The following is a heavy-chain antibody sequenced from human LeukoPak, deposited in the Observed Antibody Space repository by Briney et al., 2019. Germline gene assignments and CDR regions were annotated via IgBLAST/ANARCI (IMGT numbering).Heavy chain of an antibody. J-gene: IGHJ6*02. CDR2: IIPILGIA. CDR1: GGTFSSYA. D-gene: IGHD5-12*01. CDR3: ASGGYDYGAYYYYYGMDV. Sequence: SVTVSCKASGGTFSSYAISWVRQAPGQGLEWMGRIIPILGIANYAQKFQGRVTITADKSTSTAYMELSSLRSEDTAVYYCASGGYDYGAYYYYYGMDVWGQGTTVTVSS. V-gene: IGHV1-69*04.